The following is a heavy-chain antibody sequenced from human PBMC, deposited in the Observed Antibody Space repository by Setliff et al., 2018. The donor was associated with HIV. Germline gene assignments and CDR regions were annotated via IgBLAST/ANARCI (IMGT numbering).Heavy chain of an antibody. CDR1: GYSLSSGYY. Sequence: SETLSLTCSVSGYSLSSGYYWGWVRQPPGKGPEFIGSTYHTGTPYYNPSLKSRVAISVDTSNNQFFLSLTSVTAADTAVYYCARNPPRFHYISTDSSPVSSWYFDLWGRGTLVTVSS. D-gene: IGHD2-8*02. V-gene: IGHV4-38-2*02. CDR2: TYHTGTP. CDR3: ARNPPRFHYISTDSSPVSSWYFDL. J-gene: IGHJ2*01.